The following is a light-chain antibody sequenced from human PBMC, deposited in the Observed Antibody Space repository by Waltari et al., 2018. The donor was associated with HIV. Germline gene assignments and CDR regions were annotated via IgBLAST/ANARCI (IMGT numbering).Light chain of an antibody. Sequence: QSALTQPASVSGSPGQSITISYTGTSSDVGGYNLVSWYQQHPGKAPKLMIYEVSKRPSGVSNRFSCSKSGNTASLTISGLQAEDEADYYCCAYAGSTTDVIFGGGTKLTVL. CDR1: SSDVGGYNL. V-gene: IGLV2-23*02. J-gene: IGLJ2*01. CDR3: CAYAGSTTDVI. CDR2: EVS.